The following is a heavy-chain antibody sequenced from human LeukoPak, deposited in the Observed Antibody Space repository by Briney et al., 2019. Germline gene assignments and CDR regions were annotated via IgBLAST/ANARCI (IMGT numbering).Heavy chain of an antibody. Sequence: GGSLRLSCAASGFTFSSYAMHWVRQAPGKGLEWVAVISYDGSNKYYADSVKGRFTISRDNSKNTLYLQMNSLRAEDTAVYYCARERGTDYYDSSGYFDYWGQGTLVTVSS. CDR1: GFTFSSYA. J-gene: IGHJ4*02. CDR2: ISYDGSNK. V-gene: IGHV3-30*04. D-gene: IGHD3-22*01. CDR3: ARERGTDYYDSSGYFDY.